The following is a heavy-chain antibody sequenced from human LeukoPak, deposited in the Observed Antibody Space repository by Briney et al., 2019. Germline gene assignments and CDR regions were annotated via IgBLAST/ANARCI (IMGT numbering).Heavy chain of an antibody. J-gene: IGHJ5*02. V-gene: IGHV3-21*01. CDR2: ISSSSSYI. CDR3: ARAGIIAAAGTGWFDP. D-gene: IGHD6-13*01. CDR1: GFTFSSYS. Sequence: GGSLRLSCAASGFTFSSYSMNWVRQAPGKGLEWVSSISSSSSYIYYADSVKGRFTISRDNAKNSLCLQMNSLRAEDTAVYYCARAGIIAAAGTGWFDPWGQGTLVTVSS.